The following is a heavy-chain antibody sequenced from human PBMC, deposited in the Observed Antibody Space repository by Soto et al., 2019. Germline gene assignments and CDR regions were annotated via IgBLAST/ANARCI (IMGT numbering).Heavy chain of an antibody. J-gene: IGHJ6*02. CDR1: GYTFTRYG. CDR3: AMVDVYVTPSPQDV. Sequence: QVQLVQSGAEVKNPGASVKVSCKASGYTFTRYGIGWARQAPGQGLEWMGWINTYNGNTNYAQNVQGRVTLTTDTPTSTAYMELRSLRSHDTAIYYCAMVDVYVTPSPQDVWGQGTTVIVSS. V-gene: IGHV1-18*01. D-gene: IGHD3-16*01. CDR2: INTYNGNT.